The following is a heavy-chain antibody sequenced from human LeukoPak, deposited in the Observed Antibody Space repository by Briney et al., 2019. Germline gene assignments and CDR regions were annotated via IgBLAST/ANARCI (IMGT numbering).Heavy chain of an antibody. J-gene: IGHJ4*02. CDR1: GFTFSSYG. Sequence: PGGSLRLSCAASGFTFSSYGMHWVRQAPGKGLEGVAVISYDGSNKYYADSVRGRFTISRDNSKNTLCLQMNSLRAEDTAVYYCAKRMTTVPSIDYWGQGTLVTVSS. D-gene: IGHD4-17*01. CDR3: AKRMTTVPSIDY. CDR2: ISYDGSNK. V-gene: IGHV3-30*18.